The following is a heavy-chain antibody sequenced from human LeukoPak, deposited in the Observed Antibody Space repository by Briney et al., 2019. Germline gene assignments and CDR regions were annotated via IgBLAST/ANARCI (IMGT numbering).Heavy chain of an antibody. V-gene: IGHV3-23*01. CDR3: AKDHGSSWYSRQNPKTDY. Sequence: PGGSLRLSCAASGFTFSSYAMSWVRQAPGKGLEWVSAISGSGGSTYYADSVKGRFTISRDNSKNTLYLQMNSLRAEDTAVYYCAKDHGSSWYSRQNPKTDYWGQGTLVTVSS. D-gene: IGHD6-13*01. CDR2: ISGSGGST. CDR1: GFTFSSYA. J-gene: IGHJ4*02.